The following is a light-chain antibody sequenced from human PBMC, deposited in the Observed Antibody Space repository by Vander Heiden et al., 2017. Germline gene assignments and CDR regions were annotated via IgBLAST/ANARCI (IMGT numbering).Light chain of an antibody. J-gene: IGKJ4*01. CDR3: QQRSNWPRLT. Sequence: DIVLTQSPATLSFSPGERATLSCRASQSVSSYLAWYQQKPGQAPRLLIYDASNRATGIPARFSGSGSGTDFTLTISSLEPEDFAVYYCQQRSNWPRLTFGGGTKVEIK. CDR1: QSVSSY. V-gene: IGKV3-11*01. CDR2: DAS.